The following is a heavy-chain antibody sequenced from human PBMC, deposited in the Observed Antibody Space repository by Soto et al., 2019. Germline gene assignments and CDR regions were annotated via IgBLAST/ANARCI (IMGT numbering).Heavy chain of an antibody. CDR3: ARETVEMATPEAFDI. CDR1: GYTFTSYA. V-gene: IGHV1-3*01. Sequence: ASVKVSCKASGYTFTSYAMHWVRQAPGQRLEWMGWINAGNGNTKYSQKFQGRVTITRDTSASTAYMELSSLRSGDTAVYYCARETVEMATPEAFDIWGQGTMVTVSS. D-gene: IGHD5-12*01. J-gene: IGHJ3*02. CDR2: INAGNGNT.